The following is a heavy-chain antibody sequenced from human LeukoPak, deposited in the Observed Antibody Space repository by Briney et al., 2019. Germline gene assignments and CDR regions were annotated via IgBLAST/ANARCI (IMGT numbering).Heavy chain of an antibody. CDR2: INPNSGGT. CDR1: GYTFTRYY. CDR3: AREGAGSGRWFDP. V-gene: IGHV1-2*02. D-gene: IGHD1-14*01. Sequence: ASLKVSCKASGYTFTRYYIHWVRQAPGQGLEWMGWINPNSGGTNYAQNFQGRVTMTRDTSISTAYMELSRLTSDDTAIYYCAREGAGSGRWFDPWGQGTLVTVSS. J-gene: IGHJ5*02.